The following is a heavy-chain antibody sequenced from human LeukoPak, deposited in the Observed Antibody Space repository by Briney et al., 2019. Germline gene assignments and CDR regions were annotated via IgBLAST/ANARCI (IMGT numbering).Heavy chain of an antibody. Sequence: GGSLRLSCAASGFTFSSYSMNWVRQAPGKGLEWVSYISSSSSTIYYADSVKGRFTISRDNAKNSLYLQMNSLRAEDTAVYYCARDAPPFYYGSMANWFDPWGQGTLVTVSS. CDR3: ARDAPPFYYGSMANWFDP. CDR2: ISSSSSTI. D-gene: IGHD3-10*01. V-gene: IGHV3-48*04. CDR1: GFTFSSYS. J-gene: IGHJ5*02.